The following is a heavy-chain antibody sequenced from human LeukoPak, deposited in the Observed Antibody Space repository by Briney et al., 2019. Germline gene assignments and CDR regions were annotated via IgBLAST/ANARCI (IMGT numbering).Heavy chain of an antibody. CDR2: IIVSGDIP. V-gene: IGHV3-23*01. CDR3: AKALGGDYAPFDY. CDR1: AFTFTNYA. Sequence: GGSLRLSCPAPAFTFTNYAMNWVRQAPGKGLEWVSSIIVSGDIPFSADSVKGRSPSSRDNAKNTLYLQMNSLRAEDTAVYFCAKALGGDYAPFDYWGQGTLVTVSS. D-gene: IGHD4-17*01. J-gene: IGHJ4*02.